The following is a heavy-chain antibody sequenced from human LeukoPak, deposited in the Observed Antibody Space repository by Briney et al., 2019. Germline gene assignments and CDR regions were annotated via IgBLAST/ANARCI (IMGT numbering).Heavy chain of an antibody. Sequence: ASVKVSCKVSAYTLTELSMHWVRQAPGKGLEWMGGFDPEDGETVYAQKLQGGITMTEDTSTDTAYMGLSSLRSEDTAVYYCATGLTMFRDRPVKGPGHWGQGGLVTVSS. CDR2: FDPEDGET. CDR1: AYTLTELS. V-gene: IGHV1-24*01. D-gene: IGHD3-10*01. J-gene: IGHJ4*02. CDR3: ATGLTMFRDRPVKGPGH.